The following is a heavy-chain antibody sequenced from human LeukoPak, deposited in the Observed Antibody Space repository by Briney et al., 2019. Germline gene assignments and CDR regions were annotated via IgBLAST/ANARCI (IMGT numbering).Heavy chain of an antibody. CDR2: MNPNSGNT. Sequence: ASVKVSCKASGYTFTSYDINWVRQATGQGLEWMGWMNPNSGNTGYAQKLQGRVTMTTDTSTSTAYMELRSLRSDDTAVYYCARWDSSSWYNWFDPWGQGTLVTVSS. CDR3: ARWDSSSWYNWFDP. D-gene: IGHD6-13*01. J-gene: IGHJ5*02. CDR1: GYTFTSYD. V-gene: IGHV1-8*01.